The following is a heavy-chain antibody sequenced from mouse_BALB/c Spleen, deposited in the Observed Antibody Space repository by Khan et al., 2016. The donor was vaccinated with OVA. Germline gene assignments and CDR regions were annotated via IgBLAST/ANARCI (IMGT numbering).Heavy chain of an antibody. CDR3: ARIYGGDVDY. V-gene: IGHV3-2*02. Sequence: VQLQQSGPGLVKPSQSLSLTCTVTGYSITTDYAWNWIRQFPGSKLEWMGHISYSGNTKYNPSLKSRISITRDTSKNQFFLQLKSVTTEDTARYYGARIYGGDVDYWGQGTTLTVSS. CDR1: GYSITTDYA. J-gene: IGHJ2*01. CDR2: ISYSGNT. D-gene: IGHD1-1*01.